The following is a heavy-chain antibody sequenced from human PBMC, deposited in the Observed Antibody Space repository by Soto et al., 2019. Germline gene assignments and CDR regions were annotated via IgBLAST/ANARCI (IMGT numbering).Heavy chain of an antibody. Sequence: DVQLVESGGGLIQPGESLRLSCAAFGFTISGKKYVAWVRQAPGKGLEWVSALYDLDGSFYAASVKGRFTTSSDSSKTTVYLQMNDLRPDHTAVYYCATWHEREHAYEVWGQGTTVTVSS. D-gene: IGHD1-1*01. J-gene: IGHJ3*01. CDR2: LYDLDGS. V-gene: IGHV3-53*01. CDR1: GFTISGKKY. CDR3: ATWHEREHAYEV.